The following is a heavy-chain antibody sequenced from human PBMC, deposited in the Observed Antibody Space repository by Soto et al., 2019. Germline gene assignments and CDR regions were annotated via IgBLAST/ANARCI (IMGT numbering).Heavy chain of an antibody. CDR3: ARAGRYSSGKGYYYGMDV. D-gene: IGHD6-19*01. J-gene: IGHJ6*02. V-gene: IGHV3-48*03. Sequence: GGSLRLSCAASGFTFSSYEMNWVRQAPGKGLEWVSYISSSGSTIYYADSVKGRFTISRDNAKNSLYLQMNSLRAEDTAVYYCARAGRYSSGKGYYYGMDVWGQGTTVTVSS. CDR2: ISSSGSTI. CDR1: GFTFSSYE.